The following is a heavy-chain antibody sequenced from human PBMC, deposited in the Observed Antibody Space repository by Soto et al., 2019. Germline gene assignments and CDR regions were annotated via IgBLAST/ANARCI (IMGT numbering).Heavy chain of an antibody. CDR3: AKTGYCSGGSCYRPFDY. Sequence: EVQLLESGGGLVQPGGSLRLSCAASGFTFSSYAMSWVRQAPGKGLEWVSAISGSGGSTYYADSVKGRFTISRDNSKNALYLQMNSLRAEDTAVYYCAKTGYCSGGSCYRPFDYWGQGTLVTVSS. V-gene: IGHV3-23*01. CDR2: ISGSGGST. CDR1: GFTFSSYA. J-gene: IGHJ4*02. D-gene: IGHD2-15*01.